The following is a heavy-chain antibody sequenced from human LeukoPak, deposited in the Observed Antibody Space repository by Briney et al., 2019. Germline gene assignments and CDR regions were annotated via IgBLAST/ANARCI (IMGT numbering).Heavy chain of an antibody. CDR2: IWYDGSNK. V-gene: IGHV3-33*08. J-gene: IGHJ4*02. CDR3: ARIGDGYNPLIDY. Sequence: GGSLRLSCAASGFTFSSYGMHWVRQAPGKGLEWVAVIWYDGSNKYYADSVKGRFTISRDNSKNTLYLQMNSLRAEDTAVYYCARIGDGYNPLIDYRGQGTLVTVSS. D-gene: IGHD5-24*01. CDR1: GFTFSSYG.